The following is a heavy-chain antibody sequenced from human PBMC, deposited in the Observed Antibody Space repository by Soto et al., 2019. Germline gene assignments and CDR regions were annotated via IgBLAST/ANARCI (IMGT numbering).Heavy chain of an antibody. CDR2: ISPKSGGT. Sequence: QVQLVQSGAEVQKPGASVKVSCKASGYTFSDYYVHWVRQAPGQGLEWMGGISPKSGGTNYAQKFQGRVTMTRDTSIFTAYMELSRLRSDDTAVYYCTRNAFYYNSSGYHDGFDIWGQGTLVTVSS. CDR1: GYTFSDYY. D-gene: IGHD3-22*01. V-gene: IGHV1-2*02. J-gene: IGHJ3*02. CDR3: TRNAFYYNSSGYHDGFDI.